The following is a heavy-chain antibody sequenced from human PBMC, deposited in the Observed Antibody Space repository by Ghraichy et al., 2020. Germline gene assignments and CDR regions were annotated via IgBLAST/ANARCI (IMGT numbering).Heavy chain of an antibody. J-gene: IGHJ4*02. V-gene: IGHV4-34*01. CDR3: ARGLYSYGYGLSY. CDR1: GGSFSGYY. CDR2: INHSGST. Sequence: GSLRLSCAVYGGSFSGYYWSWIRQPPGKGLEWIGEINHSGSTNYNPSLKSRVTISVDTSKNQFSLKLSSVTAADTAVYYCARGLYSYGYGLSYWGQGTLVTVSS. D-gene: IGHD5-18*01.